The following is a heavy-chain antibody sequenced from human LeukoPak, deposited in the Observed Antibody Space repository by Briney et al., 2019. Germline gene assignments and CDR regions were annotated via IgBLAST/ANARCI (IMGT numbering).Heavy chain of an antibody. CDR3: ARGIAAAGTGLDY. D-gene: IGHD6-13*01. CDR1: GYSSSSGYY. CDR2: IYHIGST. J-gene: IGHJ4*02. V-gene: IGHV4-38-2*01. Sequence: SETLSLTCAVSGYSSSSGYYWGWIRQPPGKGLEWIGSIYHIGSTYYNPSLKSRVTISVDTSKNQFSLKLSSVTAADTAVYYCARGIAAAGTGLDYWGQGTLVTVSS.